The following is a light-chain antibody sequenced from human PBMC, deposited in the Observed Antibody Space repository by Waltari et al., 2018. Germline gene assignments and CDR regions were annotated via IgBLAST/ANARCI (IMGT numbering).Light chain of an antibody. J-gene: IGLJ2*01. Sequence: FILTQPHSVSESPGKTVTISCTRSSGSIASNYVQWYQQRPGSSPTTVIYEDDQRPSVVPDRFSGSIDGSSNSASLTISGLKTEDESDYYCQSYDSTTVIFGGGTKLTVL. CDR1: SGSIASNY. V-gene: IGLV6-57*01. CDR2: EDD. CDR3: QSYDSTTVI.